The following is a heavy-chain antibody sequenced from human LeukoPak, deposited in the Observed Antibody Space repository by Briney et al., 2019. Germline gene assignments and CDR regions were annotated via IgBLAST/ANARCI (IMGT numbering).Heavy chain of an antibody. V-gene: IGHV1-3*01. J-gene: IGHJ4*02. CDR2: INAGNGNT. CDR3: ARGSSSWPYYFDY. CDR1: GYNFTIYA. Sequence: ASVKVSCKASGYNFTIYAIHWVRQAPGQRLEWMGWINAGNGNTKYSQKFQGRVTITRDTSASTAYMELSSLRSEDTAVYYCARGSSSWPYYFDYWGQGTLVTVSS. D-gene: IGHD6-13*01.